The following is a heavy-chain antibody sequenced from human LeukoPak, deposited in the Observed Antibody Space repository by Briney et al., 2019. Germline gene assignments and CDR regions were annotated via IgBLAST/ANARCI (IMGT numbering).Heavy chain of an antibody. CDR1: GGSVSSTNW. V-gene: IGHV4-4*02. D-gene: IGHD6-25*01. CDR3: AREGGFYRPLDY. CDR2: VHLDGRT. J-gene: IGHJ4*02. Sequence: PSETLSLTCGVSGGSVSSTNWWTWIRQPPGKGLEWIGEVHLDGRTNFNPSLKSRLTMSVDLSENHVSLKLTSVTAADTAVYYCAREGGFYRPLDYSGQGTLVSVSS.